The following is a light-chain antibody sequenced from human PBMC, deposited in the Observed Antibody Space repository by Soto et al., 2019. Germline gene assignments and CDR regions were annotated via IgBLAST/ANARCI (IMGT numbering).Light chain of an antibody. CDR2: GVS. V-gene: IGKV3-20*01. CDR3: QQYGSSPT. Sequence: EIVLTQSPATLSLTPGERATLSCRASQSVKSSYLAWHQQTPGQAPRLLLYGVSNRATGIPDRFNASGSGTDFTLTITKLEPEDFGVYYCQQYGSSPTFGQGTRLDIK. J-gene: IGKJ5*01. CDR1: QSVKSSY.